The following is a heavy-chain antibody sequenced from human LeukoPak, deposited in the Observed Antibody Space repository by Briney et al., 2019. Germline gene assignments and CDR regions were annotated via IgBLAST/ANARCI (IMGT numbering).Heavy chain of an antibody. V-gene: IGHV1-46*01. Sequence: ASVKVSCKASGYTFTRYYMHWVRQAPGQGLEWMGIINPSGGSTNYAQKFQGRVTMTRDTSTNTVYMELSSLRAEDTAVYYCAKDGYYYYDSSGYYFFDYWGQGTLVTVSS. CDR1: GYTFTRYY. CDR2: INPSGGST. J-gene: IGHJ4*02. CDR3: AKDGYYYYDSSGYYFFDY. D-gene: IGHD3-22*01.